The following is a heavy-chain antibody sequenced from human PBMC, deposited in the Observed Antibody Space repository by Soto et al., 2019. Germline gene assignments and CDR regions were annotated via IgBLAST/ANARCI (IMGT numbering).Heavy chain of an antibody. D-gene: IGHD5-18*01. J-gene: IGHJ5*02. CDR2: ISYDGSNK. Sequence: GGSLRLSCAASGFTFSSYGMHWVRQAPGKGLEWVAVISYDGSNKYYADSVKGRFTISRDNSKNTLYLQMNSLRAEDTAVYYCAKDTGYSYGYYWFDPWGQGTLVTVSS. CDR3: AKDTGYSYGYYWFDP. V-gene: IGHV3-30*18. CDR1: GFTFSSYG.